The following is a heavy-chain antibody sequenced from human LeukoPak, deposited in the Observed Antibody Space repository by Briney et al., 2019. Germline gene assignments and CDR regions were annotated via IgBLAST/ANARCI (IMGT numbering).Heavy chain of an antibody. Sequence: GGSLRLSCAASGVTVSSIYMGWVRQAPGKGLDWVSVIYPDGRTYYTESVKGRFTISRDSSENSLFLQMNSLRAEDTDVYYCAITLGVLEWIAWGQGTLVTVSS. CDR3: AITLGVLEWIA. CDR2: IYPDGRT. J-gene: IGHJ5*02. D-gene: IGHD2-2*03. V-gene: IGHV3-53*01. CDR1: GVTVSSIY.